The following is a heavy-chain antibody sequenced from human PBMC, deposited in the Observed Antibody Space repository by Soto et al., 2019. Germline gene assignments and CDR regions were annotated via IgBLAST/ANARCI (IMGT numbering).Heavy chain of an antibody. D-gene: IGHD3-22*01. CDR2: IYYSGST. Sequence: SETLSLTCTVSGGSISSRSYYWGWIRQPPGKGLEWIGSIYYSGSTYYNPSLKSRVTISVDTSKNQFSLKLSSVTAADTAVYYCARENYYDSSGYYYVSDYWGQGTLVTVSS. V-gene: IGHV4-39*01. J-gene: IGHJ4*02. CDR1: GGSISSRSYY. CDR3: ARENYYDSSGYYYVSDY.